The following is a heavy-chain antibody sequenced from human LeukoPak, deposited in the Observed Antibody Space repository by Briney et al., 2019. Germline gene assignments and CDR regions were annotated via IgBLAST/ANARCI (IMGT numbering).Heavy chain of an antibody. V-gene: IGHV3-23*01. CDR3: AREGDSSGYYSRDPFDF. D-gene: IGHD3-22*01. Sequence: PGGSLRLSCAASGFTFSNYAMSWVRQAPGKGLEWVSATTGSGGSTYYADSVRGRFTISRDNSQNTLYLQMNSLRAEDTAVYYCAREGDSSGYYSRDPFDFWGQGTLVTVSS. J-gene: IGHJ4*02. CDR1: GFTFSNYA. CDR2: TTGSGGST.